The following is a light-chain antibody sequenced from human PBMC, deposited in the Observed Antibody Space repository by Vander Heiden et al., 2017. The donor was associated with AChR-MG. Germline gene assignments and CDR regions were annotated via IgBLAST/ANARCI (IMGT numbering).Light chain of an antibody. Sequence: QSALTQPASVSGSPGQSITISCTGTSSDVGGYNYVSWYQQHPGKAPKLRIYEVSNRPSGVSNRFSGSKSGNTASLTISGLQAEDEADYYCSSYTSSSSVVCGGGTKLTGL. CDR2: EVS. CDR1: SSDVGGYNY. J-gene: IGLJ2*01. CDR3: SSYTSSSSVV. V-gene: IGLV2-14*01.